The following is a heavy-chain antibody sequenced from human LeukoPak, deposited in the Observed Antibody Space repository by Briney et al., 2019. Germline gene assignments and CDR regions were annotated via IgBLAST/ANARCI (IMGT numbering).Heavy chain of an antibody. D-gene: IGHD6-19*01. CDR2: ISSSSSYT. Sequence: PGGSLRLSCAASGFTFSDYYMSWVRQAPGKGLEWVSYISSSSSYTNYADSVKGRFTISRDNAKNSLYLQMNSLRAEDTAVYYCARTEGRGWYRWYFDLWGRGTLVTVSS. CDR3: ARTEGRGWYRWYFDL. V-gene: IGHV3-11*06. J-gene: IGHJ2*01. CDR1: GFTFSDYY.